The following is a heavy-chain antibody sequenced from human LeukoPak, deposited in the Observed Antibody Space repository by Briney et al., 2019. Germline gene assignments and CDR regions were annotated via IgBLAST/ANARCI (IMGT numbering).Heavy chain of an antibody. CDR2: INHSGST. J-gene: IGHJ6*02. V-gene: IGHV4-34*01. CDR1: GGSFSGYY. Sequence: PSETLSLTCAVYGGSFSGYYWSWIRQPPGKGLEWIGEINHSGSTNYNPSLKSRVTISVDTSKNQFSLKLSSVTAADTAVYYCARLTLPRRRFGMDVWGQGTTVTVSS. D-gene: IGHD2-15*01. CDR3: ARLTLPRRRFGMDV.